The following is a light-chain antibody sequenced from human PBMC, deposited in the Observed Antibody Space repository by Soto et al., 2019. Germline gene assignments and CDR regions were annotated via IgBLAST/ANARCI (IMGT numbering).Light chain of an antibody. CDR1: QTIGNW. CDR3: QQYNGT. CDR2: KAS. J-gene: IGKJ1*01. V-gene: IGKV1-5*03. Sequence: DIQMTQSPSTLSASVGDRVTITCRASQTIGNWLAWYQQKAGKAPKLLIYKASSLEGGVPSRFSGSGAGTAFTLIISSLPPDDFATYYCQQYNGTFGQGTKVEIK.